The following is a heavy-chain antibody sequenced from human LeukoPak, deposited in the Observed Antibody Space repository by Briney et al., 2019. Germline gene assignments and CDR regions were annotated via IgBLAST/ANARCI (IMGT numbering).Heavy chain of an antibody. J-gene: IGHJ4*02. CDR2: IDPSDSYT. CDR1: GYSYTSYW. V-gene: IGHV5-10-1*04. CDR3: ARREVATLDFDY. Sequence: GESLKISCKGSGYSYTSYWISWVRQMPGKGLEWMGRIDPSDSYTNYSPSFQGQVTISADKSISTAYLQWSSLKASDTAMYYCARREVATLDFDYWGQGTLVTVSS. D-gene: IGHD5-12*01.